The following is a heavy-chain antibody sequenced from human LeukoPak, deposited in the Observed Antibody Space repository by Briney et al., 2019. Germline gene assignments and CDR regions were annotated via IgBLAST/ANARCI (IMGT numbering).Heavy chain of an antibody. CDR2: ISSNGGST. V-gene: IGHV3-64D*06. CDR3: VKDSGIVATITFDY. CDR1: VFTFSSYA. J-gene: IGHJ4*02. D-gene: IGHD5-12*01. Sequence: GGSLRLSCSASVFTFSSYAMHCVRQAPGKGLEYVSAISSNGGSTYYADSVKGRFTISRDNSKNTLYLQMSSLRAEDTAVYYCVKDSGIVATITFDYWGQGTLVTVSS.